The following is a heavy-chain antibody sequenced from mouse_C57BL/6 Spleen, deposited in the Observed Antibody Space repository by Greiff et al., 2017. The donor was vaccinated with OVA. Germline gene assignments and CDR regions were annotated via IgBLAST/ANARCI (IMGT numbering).Heavy chain of an antibody. D-gene: IGHD2-4*01. CDR3: ARDDYDVGYAMDY. J-gene: IGHJ4*01. V-gene: IGHV3-6*01. Sequence: EVQRVESGPGLVKPSQSLSLTCSVTGYSITSGYYWNWIRQFPGNKLEWMGYISYDGSNNYNPSLKNRISITRDTSKNQFFLKLNSVTTEDTATYYCARDDYDVGYAMDYWGQGTSVTVSS. CDR2: ISYDGSN. CDR1: GYSITSGYY.